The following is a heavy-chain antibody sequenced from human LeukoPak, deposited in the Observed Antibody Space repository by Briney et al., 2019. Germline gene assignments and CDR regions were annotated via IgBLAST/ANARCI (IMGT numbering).Heavy chain of an antibody. Sequence: ISGSGASTYYADSVKGRFTISRDNSKNTLYLQMNSLRAEDTAVYYCAKEPGYSYGYTYFDYWGQGTLVTVSS. V-gene: IGHV3-23*01. D-gene: IGHD5-18*01. J-gene: IGHJ4*02. CDR3: AKEPGYSYGYTYFDY. CDR2: ISGSGAST.